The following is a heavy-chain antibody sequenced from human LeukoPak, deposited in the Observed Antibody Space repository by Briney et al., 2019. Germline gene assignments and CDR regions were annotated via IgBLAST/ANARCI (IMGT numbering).Heavy chain of an antibody. CDR3: AADYGDYVSPSD. Sequence: PGTSLRLSCAASGFNFRDSAMHWVRQPPGKGLEGVAVSSYDGTNKYYADSVSGRFTISRDNSKNTLFLQMNNLRLEDTAVYYCAADYGDYVSPSDWGQGSLVIVSS. V-gene: IGHV3-30*04. D-gene: IGHD4-17*01. CDR1: GFNFRDSA. CDR2: SSYDGTNK. J-gene: IGHJ4*02.